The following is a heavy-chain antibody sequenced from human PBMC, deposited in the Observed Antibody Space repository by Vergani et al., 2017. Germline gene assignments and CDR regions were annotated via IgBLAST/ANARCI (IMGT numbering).Heavy chain of an antibody. CDR2: ISSSGSTI. CDR1: GFIFSDIY. V-gene: IGHV3-11*01. J-gene: IGHJ2*01. Sequence: QVQLVESGGGLVKPGGSLRLSCAASGFIFSDIYMSWIRPAPGKGLEWVSYISSSGSTIYYADSVKGRFTISRDNAKNSLYLQMNSLSAEDTAVYYCARDRGIGAVAGTWYFDLWGRGTLVTVSS. CDR3: ARDRGIGAVAGTWYFDL. D-gene: IGHD6-19*01.